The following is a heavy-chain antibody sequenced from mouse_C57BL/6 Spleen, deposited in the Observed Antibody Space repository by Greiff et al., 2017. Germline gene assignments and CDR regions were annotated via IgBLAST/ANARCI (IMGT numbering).Heavy chain of an antibody. CDR3: ARSYEGWFAY. CDR2: IYPGDGDT. V-gene: IGHV1-82*01. CDR1: GYAFSSSW. Sequence: QVQLQQSGPELVKPGASVKISCKASGYAFSSSWMNWVKQRPGKGLEWIGRIYPGDGDTNYNGKFKGKATLTADKSSSTAYMQLSRLTSEDSAVYFCARSYEGWFAYWGQGTLVTVSA. J-gene: IGHJ3*01. D-gene: IGHD2-3*01.